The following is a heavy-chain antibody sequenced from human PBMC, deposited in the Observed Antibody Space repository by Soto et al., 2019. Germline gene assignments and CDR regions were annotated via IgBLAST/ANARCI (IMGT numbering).Heavy chain of an antibody. CDR1: GGSVSSGSYY. J-gene: IGHJ5*02. D-gene: IGHD3-16*01. Sequence: QVQLQESGPGLVKPSETLSLTCTVSGGSVSSGSYYWSWIRQPPGKGLEWIGYIYYSGSTDYNPSLKSRVTISEDTSKNQFSLKLSSVTAADTDVYYCGRGPLRPYGGLRPDSYNWFDPWGQGTLVTVSS. V-gene: IGHV4-61*01. CDR2: IYYSGST. CDR3: GRGPLRPYGGLRPDSYNWFDP.